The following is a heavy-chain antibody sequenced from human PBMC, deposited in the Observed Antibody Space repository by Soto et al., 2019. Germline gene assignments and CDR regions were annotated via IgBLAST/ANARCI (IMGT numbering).Heavy chain of an antibody. D-gene: IGHD2-21*02. CDR3: AHSRCGGDFLHSYSSHYYSGMDL. CDR2: IYWDDDK. Sequence: QITLKESGPTLVKPTQTLTLTCTFSGFSLSTGGVGVGWIRQPPGKALEWLALIYWDDDKRYSPSLKSRLTITKDTSKNHVVLTMTNMDSVDTATYYCAHSRCGGDFLHSYSSHYYSGMDLWGQVSTFTVSS. CDR1: GFSLSTGGVG. J-gene: IGHJ6*02. V-gene: IGHV2-5*02.